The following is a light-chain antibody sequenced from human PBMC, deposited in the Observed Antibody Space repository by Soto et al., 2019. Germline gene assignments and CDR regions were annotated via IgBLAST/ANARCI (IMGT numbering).Light chain of an antibody. CDR2: GAS. CDR1: QRVSSN. CDR3: QQANSFPLT. J-gene: IGKJ4*01. V-gene: IGKV3-15*01. Sequence: EIVMTQSPATLSVSPGERATLSCRASQRVSSNLAWYQQKPGQAPRLLIYGASTRATDIPARFSGSGSGTDFTLTISSLQPEDFATYYCQQANSFPLTFGGGTKVDIK.